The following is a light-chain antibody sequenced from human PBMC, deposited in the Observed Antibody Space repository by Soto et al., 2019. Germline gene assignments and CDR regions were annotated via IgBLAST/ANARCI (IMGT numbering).Light chain of an antibody. J-gene: IGKJ1*01. CDR1: QSVGSN. CDR3: QQYYDWPWT. Sequence: EKVMTQSPGSLSVSPGERAALSCRASQSVGSNLAWYQRKPGQAPRLLIYGASTRATGIPSRFSGSGSGTEFTVTISSLQFEDFAVYYCQQYYDWPWTFGQGTTMEIK. CDR2: GAS. V-gene: IGKV3-15*01.